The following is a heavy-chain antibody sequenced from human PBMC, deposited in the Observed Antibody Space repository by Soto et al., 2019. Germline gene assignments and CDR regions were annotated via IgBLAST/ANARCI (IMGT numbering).Heavy chain of an antibody. V-gene: IGHV3-30*03. Sequence: GGSLRLSCAASGFTFSSYSMNWVRQAPGKGLEWVALVSTDGNTAYYAASVEGRFTISRDNSKNTLSLQTSTLGPEDTAVYYCARGSFFHVAYRGQGTQVTVSS. CDR2: VSTDGNTA. CDR1: GFTFSSYS. CDR3: ARGSFFHVAY. J-gene: IGHJ4*02.